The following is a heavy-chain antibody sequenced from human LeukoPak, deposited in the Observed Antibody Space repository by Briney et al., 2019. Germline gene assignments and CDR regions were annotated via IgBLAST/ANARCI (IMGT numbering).Heavy chain of an antibody. Sequence: AASVKVSCKASGYTFTNYHINWVRQASGQGLEWMTWINPDTGDKGYARKFQDRVTITTDTSISTAYTELSSLSSANTAVYFCARTTSMTASGYDYWGQGTLVTVSS. V-gene: IGHV1-8*03. D-gene: IGHD2-21*02. CDR3: ARTTSMTASGYDY. CDR1: GYTFTNYH. J-gene: IGHJ4*02. CDR2: INPDTGDK.